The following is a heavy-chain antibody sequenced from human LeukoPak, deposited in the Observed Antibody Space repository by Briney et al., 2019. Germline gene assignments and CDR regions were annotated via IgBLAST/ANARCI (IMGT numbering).Heavy chain of an antibody. D-gene: IGHD3-10*01. Sequence: ASVKVSCKASGYTFTSYGISWVRQAPGRGLEWMGWISAYNGNTNYAQKLQGRVTMTTDTSTSTAYMELRSLRSDDTAVYYCARGPITMVRGAPDYWGQGTLVTVSS. CDR2: ISAYNGNT. CDR3: ARGPITMVRGAPDY. J-gene: IGHJ4*02. CDR1: GYTFTSYG. V-gene: IGHV1-18*01.